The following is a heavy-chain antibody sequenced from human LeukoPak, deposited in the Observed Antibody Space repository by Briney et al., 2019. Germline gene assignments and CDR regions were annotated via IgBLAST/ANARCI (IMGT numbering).Heavy chain of an antibody. J-gene: IGHJ1*01. D-gene: IGHD3-22*01. CDR2: IYYSGST. Sequence: SETLSLTCTVSGGSISSYYWSWIRQPPGKGLEWLGYIYYSGSTNYNPSLKSRVTISVYTSKNQFSLKLSSVTAADTAVYYCARLKHYYDSSGYRAEYFQHWGQGTLVTVSS. CDR1: GGSISSYY. V-gene: IGHV4-59*01. CDR3: ARLKHYYDSSGYRAEYFQH.